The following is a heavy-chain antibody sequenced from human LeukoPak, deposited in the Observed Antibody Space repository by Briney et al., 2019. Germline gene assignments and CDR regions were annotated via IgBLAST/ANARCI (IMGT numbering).Heavy chain of an antibody. V-gene: IGHV1-2*02. Sequence: GASVKVSCKASGYTFTGYYMHWVRQAPGQGLEWMGWMNPNSGATNYAQKLQGRVTMTTDTSTSTAYMELRSLRSDDTAVYYCARFSGSYYLDYWGQGTLVTVSS. CDR2: MNPNSGAT. CDR3: ARFSGSYYLDY. D-gene: IGHD1-26*01. J-gene: IGHJ4*02. CDR1: GYTFTGYY.